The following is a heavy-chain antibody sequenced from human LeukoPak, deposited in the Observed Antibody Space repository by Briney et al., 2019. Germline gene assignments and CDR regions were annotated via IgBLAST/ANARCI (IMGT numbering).Heavy chain of an antibody. CDR1: TFTDYY. V-gene: IGHV1-2*02. CDR3: ARGSRTYDAFDI. J-gene: IGHJ3*02. Sequence: ASVKVSCKVTFTDYYMHWLRQAPGQGLEWMGWINPNRGGTNYAQKFQGRVAMTRDTSLSTVYMELSWLTSDDTAVYYCARGSRTYDAFDIWGQGTMVTVSS. CDR2: INPNRGGT. D-gene: IGHD2-2*01.